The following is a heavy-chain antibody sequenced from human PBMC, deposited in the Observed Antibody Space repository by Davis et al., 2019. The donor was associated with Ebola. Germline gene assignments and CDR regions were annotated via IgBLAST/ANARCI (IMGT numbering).Heavy chain of an antibody. D-gene: IGHD3-22*01. CDR1: GGTFSSYA. CDR2: IIPIFGTA. V-gene: IGHV1-69*06. CDR3: AREEYYYDSSGYYPRMDV. Sequence: SVKVSCKASGGTFSSYAISWVRQAPGQGLEWMGGIIPIFGTANYAQKFQGRVTITADTSTSTAYMELRSLRSDDTAVYYCAREEYYYDSSGYYPRMDVWGQGTTVTVSS. J-gene: IGHJ6*02.